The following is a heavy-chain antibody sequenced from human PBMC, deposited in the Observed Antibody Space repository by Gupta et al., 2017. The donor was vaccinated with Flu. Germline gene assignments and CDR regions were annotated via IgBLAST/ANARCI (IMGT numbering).Heavy chain of an antibody. Sequence: QVQLVQSGTEVKEPGAPGKVSCKASGYIFHNYDITWMRQATGQGLEWMGYMSPSSGNRGLAEKFQSRDTMTSDTSISAAYMALNDLKSADTAVYYGAGGVTAGVDYWGQGTLVTVSS. J-gene: IGHJ4*02. D-gene: IGHD6-19*01. V-gene: IGHV1-8*01. CDR2: MSPSSGNR. CDR1: GYIFHNYD. CDR3: AGGVTAGVDY.